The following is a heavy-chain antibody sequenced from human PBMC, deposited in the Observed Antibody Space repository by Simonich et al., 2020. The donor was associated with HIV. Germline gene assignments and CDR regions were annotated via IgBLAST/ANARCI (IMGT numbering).Heavy chain of an antibody. D-gene: IGHD5-18*01. V-gene: IGHV4-34*01. J-gene: IGHJ4*02. CDR1: VGSFSGYD. Sequence: QVQLQQWGAGLLKPSETLSLTCAVYVGSFSGYDWTWIRQPPGKGLEWIGEINHSGSTNYNPAHKSRVTISVDTSKNQFSLKLSSVTAADTAVYYCARHGEYSYGPYFDYWGQGTLVTVSS. CDR2: INHSGST. CDR3: ARHGEYSYGPYFDY.